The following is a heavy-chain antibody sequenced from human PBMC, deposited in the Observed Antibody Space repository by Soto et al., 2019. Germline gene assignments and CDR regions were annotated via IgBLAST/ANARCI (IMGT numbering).Heavy chain of an antibody. D-gene: IGHD3-22*01. V-gene: IGHV4-31*03. J-gene: IGHJ5*02. CDR2: ISYSGST. CDR3: ARRDRSGYSYWLDT. CDR1: RGSISDGYY. Sequence: PSETLSLTCTVSRGSISDGYYWSWIRQHPGKGLEWIGSISYSGSTSYNPSLKSRLTISVDRSKSQFSLNLSSVTAADTAVYYCARRDRSGYSYWLDTWGQGTLVTVSS.